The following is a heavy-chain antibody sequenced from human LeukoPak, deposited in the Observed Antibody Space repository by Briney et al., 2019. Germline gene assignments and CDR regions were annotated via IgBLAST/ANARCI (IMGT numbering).Heavy chain of an antibody. J-gene: IGHJ4*02. CDR3: ASYWGSAAVKL. Sequence: SGGSLRLSCAASGFTFSSYAMSWVRQAPGKGLEWVSAISGSGGSTYYADSVKGRFTISRDNSKNTLYLQMNSLKAEDTAVYYCASYWGSAAVKLGGQGTLVTVSS. D-gene: IGHD7-27*01. CDR1: GFTFSSYA. CDR2: ISGSGGST. V-gene: IGHV3-23*01.